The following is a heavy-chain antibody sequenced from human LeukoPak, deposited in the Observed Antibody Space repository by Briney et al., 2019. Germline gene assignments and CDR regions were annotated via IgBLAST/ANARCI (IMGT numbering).Heavy chain of an antibody. V-gene: IGHV4-34*01. CDR1: GGSFSGYY. CDR3: ARGLLGDHYDSSGYSNY. J-gene: IGHJ4*02. Sequence: PSETLSLTCAVYGGSFSGYYWSWIRQPPGKGLEWIGEINHSGSTNYNPSLKSRVTISVDTSKNQFSLKLSSVTAADTAVYYCARGLLGDHYDSSGYSNYWGQGTLVTVSS. D-gene: IGHD3-22*01. CDR2: INHSGST.